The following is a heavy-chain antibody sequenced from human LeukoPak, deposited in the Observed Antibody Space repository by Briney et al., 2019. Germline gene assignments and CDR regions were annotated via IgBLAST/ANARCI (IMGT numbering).Heavy chain of an antibody. J-gene: IGHJ5*02. D-gene: IGHD6-19*01. Sequence: PGGSLRLSCVASGFSFSSYGMNWVRQAPGKGLEWVSYIGSSATTIYYADSMKGRFTVSRDNARNSLYLQMNSLRDEDTAVYYCARVHITVLAYQAWGQGTLVTVSS. CDR1: GFSFSSYG. CDR3: ARVHITVLAYQA. CDR2: IGSSATTI. V-gene: IGHV3-48*02.